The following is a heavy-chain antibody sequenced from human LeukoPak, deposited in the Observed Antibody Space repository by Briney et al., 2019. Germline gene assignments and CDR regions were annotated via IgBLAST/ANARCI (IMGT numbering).Heavy chain of an antibody. CDR2: IIPIFGTA. J-gene: IGHJ4*02. CDR1: GGTFSSYA. Sequence: GASVKVSCKASGGTFSSYAISWVRQAPGQGLEWMGRIIPIFGTANYAQKFQGRVTITTDESTSTAYMELSSLRSEDTAVYYCARGAAYPHQLIDYWGQGTLVTVSS. V-gene: IGHV1-69*05. CDR3: ARGAAYPHQLIDY. D-gene: IGHD6-6*01.